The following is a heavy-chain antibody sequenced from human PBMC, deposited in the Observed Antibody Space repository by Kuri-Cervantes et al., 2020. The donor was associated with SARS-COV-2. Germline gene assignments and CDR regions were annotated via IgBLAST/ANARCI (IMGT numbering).Heavy chain of an antibody. D-gene: IGHD3-10*01. V-gene: IGHV4-39*01. CDR2: IYYSGST. Sequence: SETLSLTCTVSGGSTSSSSYYWGWIRQPPGKGLEWIGSIYYSGSTYYNPSLKSRVTISVDTSKNQFSLKLSSVTAADTAVYYCASPSDITMVRGVIITGAFDIWGQGTMVTVSS. J-gene: IGHJ3*02. CDR3: ASPSDITMVRGVIITGAFDI. CDR1: GGSTSSSSYY.